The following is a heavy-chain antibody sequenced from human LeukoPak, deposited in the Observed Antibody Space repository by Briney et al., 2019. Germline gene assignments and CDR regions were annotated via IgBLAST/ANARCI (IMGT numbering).Heavy chain of an antibody. J-gene: IGHJ2*01. V-gene: IGHV4-31*03. CDR3: ARVPSYALYSSGWYTWYFDL. D-gene: IGHD6-19*01. Sequence: PSETLSLTCTVSGGSISSGGYYWSWIRQHPGKGLEWIGYIYYSGSTYYNPSLKSRVTISVDTSKNQFSLKLSSVTAAATAVYYCARVPSYALYSSGWYTWYFDLWGRGTLVTVSS. CDR2: IYYSGST. CDR1: GGSISSGGYY.